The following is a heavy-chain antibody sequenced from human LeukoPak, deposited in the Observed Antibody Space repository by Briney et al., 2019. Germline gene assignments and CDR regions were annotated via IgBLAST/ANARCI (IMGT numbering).Heavy chain of an antibody. J-gene: IGHJ6*03. CDR2: ISSDNGYT. CDR1: LYTFALYA. V-gene: IGHV1-18*04. Sequence: VSVKVSRKASLYTFALYAISWVRQAPGQGLEWMGWISSDNGYTNYAQKFQGRVTMTTDTSTNTAYMKLRSLRSDDTAVYYCARAGSGRYYYYMDVWGKGTTVTVA. D-gene: IGHD3-10*01. CDR3: ARAGSGRYYYYMDV.